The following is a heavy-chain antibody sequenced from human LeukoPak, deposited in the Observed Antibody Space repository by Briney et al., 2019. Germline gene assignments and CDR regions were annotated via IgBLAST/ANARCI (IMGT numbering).Heavy chain of an antibody. CDR1: GFTFSSYG. CDR2: ISYDGSNK. Sequence: GGSLRLSCAASGFTFSSYGMHWVRQAPGNGLEWVAGISYDGSNKYYADSVKGRFTISTDNPKHTLYLQMNSLRAEDTAVYYCARGHQSYCSSPSCYLNPPDDNSFDPWGQGPLVTVSS. J-gene: IGHJ5*02. CDR3: ARGHQSYCSSPSCYLNPPDDNSFDP. V-gene: IGHV3-30*03. D-gene: IGHD2-2*01.